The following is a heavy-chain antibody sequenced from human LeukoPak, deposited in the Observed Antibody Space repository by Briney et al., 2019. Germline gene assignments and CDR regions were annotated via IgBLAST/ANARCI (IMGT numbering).Heavy chain of an antibody. Sequence: SETLSLTCTVSGGSISSYYWSWIRQPPGKGLEWIGYIYYSGSTNYSPSLKSRVTMSVDTSKNQFSLKLSSVTAADTAVYYCARGISSGPLPGDYWGQGTLVTVSS. CDR3: ARGISSGPLPGDY. J-gene: IGHJ4*02. D-gene: IGHD6-25*01. V-gene: IGHV4-59*01. CDR2: IYYSGST. CDR1: GGSISSYY.